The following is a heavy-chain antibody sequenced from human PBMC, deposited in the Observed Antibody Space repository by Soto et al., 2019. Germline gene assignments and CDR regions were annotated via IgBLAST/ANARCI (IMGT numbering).Heavy chain of an antibody. D-gene: IGHD2-2*01. CDR3: ARVAWDIVVVPAAPQGNRDY. V-gene: IGHV1-2*02. Sequence: ASVKVSCKASGYTFTGYYMHWVRQAPGQGLEWMGWINPNSGGTNYAQKFQGRVTMTRDTSISTAYMELSRLRSDDTAVYYCARVAWDIVVVPAAPQGNRDYWGQGTLVTVSS. CDR1: GYTFTGYY. J-gene: IGHJ4*02. CDR2: INPNSGGT.